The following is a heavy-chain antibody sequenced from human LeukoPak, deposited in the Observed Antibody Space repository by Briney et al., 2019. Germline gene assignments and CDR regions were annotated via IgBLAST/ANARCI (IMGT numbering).Heavy chain of an antibody. CDR2: TYYRSKWYN. CDR1: GDSVSSNSAA. V-gene: IGHV6-1*01. Sequence: SQTLSLTCAISGDSVSSNSAAWNWIRQSPSRGLEWLGRTYYRSKWYNDYAVSVKGRITINPDTSKNQFSLKLSSVTAADTAVYYCARFCNYYDSSGYYYGFDPWGQGTLVTVSS. CDR3: ARFCNYYDSSGYYYGFDP. J-gene: IGHJ5*02. D-gene: IGHD3-22*01.